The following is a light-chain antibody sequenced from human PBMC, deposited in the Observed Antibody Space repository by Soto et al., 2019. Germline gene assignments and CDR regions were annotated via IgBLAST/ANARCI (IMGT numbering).Light chain of an antibody. V-gene: IGKV1-33*01. Sequence: DIQMTQSPSSLFASVGDRVTITCRASQDISHFLNWYQQKPGKAPKLLIYDASNLQTGVASRFSGRGSGTDFTFTISSLQPDDSGTYYCQQYDDLPITFGQGTRLEIK. CDR1: QDISHF. J-gene: IGKJ5*01. CDR3: QQYDDLPIT. CDR2: DAS.